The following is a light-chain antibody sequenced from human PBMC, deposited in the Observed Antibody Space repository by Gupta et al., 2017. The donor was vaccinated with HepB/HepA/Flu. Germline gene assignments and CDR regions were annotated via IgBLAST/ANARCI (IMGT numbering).Light chain of an antibody. CDR3: SSYTSSSTLV. CDR1: SSDVGSDNR. V-gene: IGLV2-18*02. J-gene: IGLJ2*01. CDR2: EVS. Sequence: SVSGSXGQXXXXXCXXTSSDVGSDNRVSWYQQPPGTAPKLMIYEVSNRPSGVPDRVSGSKSGNTASLTISGLQAEDEADYYCSSYTSSSTLVFGGGTKLTVL.